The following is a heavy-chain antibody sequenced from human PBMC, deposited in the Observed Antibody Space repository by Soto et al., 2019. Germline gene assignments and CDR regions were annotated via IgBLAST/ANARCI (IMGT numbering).Heavy chain of an antibody. V-gene: IGHV3-30*03. J-gene: IGHJ1*01. D-gene: IGHD2-2*03. CDR2: ISYEGSSR. CDR3: AMDRREWREKYSQH. CDR1: GFTFGDYG. Sequence: QVQLVESGGGVVQPGRSLRLSCVGSGFTFGDYGMQWVRQAPGKGLEWVAVISYEGSSRHYADSVKGRFTISRDNTKKPLYLKRDSLRPEDPAVYYGAMDRREWREKYSQHWGQGTPVTVPS.